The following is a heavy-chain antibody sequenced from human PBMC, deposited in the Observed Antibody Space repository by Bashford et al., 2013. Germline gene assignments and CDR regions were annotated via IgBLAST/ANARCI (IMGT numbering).Heavy chain of an antibody. J-gene: IGHJ4*02. D-gene: IGHD3-9*01. Sequence: GGSLRLSCTVSGFTFSTYGMHWVRQAPGKGLEWVSGISGSGDTTYYTDSVKGRFTISRDNSKNTLYLQVNSLRADDTAVYYCAKGDYDMRFRYFDYWGQGTLVTVSS. CDR2: ISGSGDTT. V-gene: IGHV3-23*01. CDR1: GFTFSTYG. CDR3: AKGDYDMRFRYFDY.